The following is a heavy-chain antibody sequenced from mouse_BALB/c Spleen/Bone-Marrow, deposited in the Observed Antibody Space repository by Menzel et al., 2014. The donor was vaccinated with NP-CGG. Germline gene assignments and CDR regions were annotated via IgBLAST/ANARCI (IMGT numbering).Heavy chain of an antibody. J-gene: IGHJ3*01. CDR2: INPYNGAT. CDR1: GYSFTGYY. V-gene: IGHV1-31*01. D-gene: IGHD2-12*01. Sequence: VQLQQSGPELVKPGASVKISCKASGYSFTGYYMHWVKQSHVKSLEWIGRINPYNGATSYNQSFKDKASLTVDKSSSTAYMELHSLTSEDSAVYYCASYDGGFAYWGQGTLVTVSA. CDR3: ASYDGGFAY.